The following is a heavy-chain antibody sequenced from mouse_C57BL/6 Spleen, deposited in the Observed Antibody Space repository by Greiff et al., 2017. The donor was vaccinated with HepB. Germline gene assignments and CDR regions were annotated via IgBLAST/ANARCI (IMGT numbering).Heavy chain of an antibody. CDR1: GYTFTNYW. J-gene: IGHJ4*01. D-gene: IGHD2-2*01. V-gene: IGHV1-63*01. CDR3: ARRGVTTGYAMDY. CDR2: IYPGGGYT. Sequence: QVQLQQSGAELVRPGTSVKMSCKASGYTFTNYWIGWAKQRPGHGLEWIGDIYPGGGYTNYNEKFKGKATLTADKSSSTAYMQFSSLTSEDSAIYYGARRGVTTGYAMDYWGQGTSVTVSS.